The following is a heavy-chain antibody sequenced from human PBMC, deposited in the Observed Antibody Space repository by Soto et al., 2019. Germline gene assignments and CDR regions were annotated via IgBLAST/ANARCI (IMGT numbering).Heavy chain of an antibody. D-gene: IGHD3-16*01. CDR3: AISQDRGGRTTFIY. CDR2: INWKSDI. V-gene: IGHV3-9*01. CDR1: GFTFDDNA. J-gene: IGHJ4*02. Sequence: PGGSLRLSCAVSGFTFDDNAMHWVRQAPEKGLEWVSGINWKSDIGYADSVKGRLTIFRDNAENSLYLQMNSLRAEDTALYYCAISQDRGGRTTFIYWGQGTQVTVSS.